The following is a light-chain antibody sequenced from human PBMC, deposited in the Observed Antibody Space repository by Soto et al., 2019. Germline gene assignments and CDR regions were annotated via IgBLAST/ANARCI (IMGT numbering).Light chain of an antibody. Sequence: EIVLTQSPGTLSLSPGERATLYCRASQSVGSNYLAWYQQKPGQAPRVLIYGASSRATGIPDRFSGSGSGADLTLHHRRLGPEDFAVYYCQQYNNWPPLTFGPGTKVDIK. V-gene: IGKV3-20*01. CDR1: QSVGSNY. CDR3: QQYNNWPPLT. J-gene: IGKJ3*01. CDR2: GAS.